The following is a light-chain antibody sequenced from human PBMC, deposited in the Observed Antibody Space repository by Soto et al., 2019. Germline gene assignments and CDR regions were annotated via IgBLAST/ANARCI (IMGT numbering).Light chain of an antibody. CDR2: KAS. CDR3: KRYSSDSPET. CDR1: QSISVW. V-gene: IGKV1-5*03. J-gene: IGKJ1*01. Sequence: DIQMTQSPSTLSASIGDRVTITCRANQSISVWLAWYQQKPGKAPKVLIYKASRLESGVPSRFSGSGSGTEFTLTIGSLQPDDFATYYCKRYSSDSPETFGQGTKVEIK.